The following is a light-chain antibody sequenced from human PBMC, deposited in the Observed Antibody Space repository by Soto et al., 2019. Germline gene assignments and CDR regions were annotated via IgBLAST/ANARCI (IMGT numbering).Light chain of an antibody. CDR3: QTWGTGIRV. V-gene: IGLV4-69*01. CDR2: VNSDGSH. CDR1: SDHSNYI. Sequence: QSVLTQSPSASASLGASVKLTCTLSSDHSNYIIAWHQQPSEKGPRYLMKVNSDGSHTKGNGIPDRFSGSSSGAERYLTISSLQSEDEAVYYCQTWGTGIRVFGGGTKLTVL. J-gene: IGLJ3*02.